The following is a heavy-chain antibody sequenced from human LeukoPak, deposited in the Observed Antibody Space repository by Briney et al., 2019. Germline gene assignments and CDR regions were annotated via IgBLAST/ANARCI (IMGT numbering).Heavy chain of an antibody. D-gene: IGHD6-13*01. Sequence: GASVKVSCKASGYTFTSYGISWVRQAPGQGLEWMGWISAYNGNTNYAQKLQGRVTMTTDTSTSTAYMELRSLRSDDTAVYYCARDSQQLALYNCFDPWGQGTLVTVSS. J-gene: IGHJ5*02. CDR2: ISAYNGNT. CDR3: ARDSQQLALYNCFDP. CDR1: GYTFTSYG. V-gene: IGHV1-18*01.